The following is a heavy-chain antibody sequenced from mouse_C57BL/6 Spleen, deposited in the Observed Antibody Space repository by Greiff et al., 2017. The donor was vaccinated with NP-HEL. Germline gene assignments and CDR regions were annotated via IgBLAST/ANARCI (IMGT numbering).Heavy chain of an antibody. CDR1: GYAFSSSW. Sequence: VQLQQSGPELVKPGASVKISCKASGYAFSSSWMNWVKQRPGKGLEWIGRIYPGDGDTNYNGKFKGKATLTADKSSSTAYMQLSSLTSEDSAVYFCASKAVVGYFDVWGTGTTVTVSS. CDR2: IYPGDGDT. J-gene: IGHJ1*03. D-gene: IGHD1-1*01. CDR3: ASKAVVGYFDV. V-gene: IGHV1-82*01.